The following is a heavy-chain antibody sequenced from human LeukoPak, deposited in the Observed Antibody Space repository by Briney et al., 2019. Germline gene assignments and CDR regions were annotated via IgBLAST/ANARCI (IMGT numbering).Heavy chain of an antibody. D-gene: IGHD7-27*01. CDR3: ARGGTGVPFDY. J-gene: IGHJ4*02. CDR1: GFTFSSYW. V-gene: IGHV3-7*01. Sequence: GGSLRLSCAASGFTFSSYWMSRVRQAPGKGLEWVANIKQDGSEKYYVDSVKGRFTISRDNAKNSLYLQMNSLRAEDTAVYYCARGGTGVPFDYWGQGTLVTVSS. CDR2: IKQDGSEK.